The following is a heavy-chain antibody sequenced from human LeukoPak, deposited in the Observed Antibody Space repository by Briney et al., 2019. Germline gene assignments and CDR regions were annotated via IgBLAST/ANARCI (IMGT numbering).Heavy chain of an antibody. D-gene: IGHD6-19*01. J-gene: IGHJ4*02. Sequence: GGSLRLSCAASGFDLSTYEMNWVRQAPGKGLEWIADITISGHTKNYADSVKGRFTISRDNARTSLYLQMNSLRAEDTAKYYCAKETQAVGGTRDYWGQGTLVTVSS. CDR2: ITISGHTK. CDR3: AKETQAVGGTRDY. CDR1: GFDLSTYE. V-gene: IGHV3-48*03.